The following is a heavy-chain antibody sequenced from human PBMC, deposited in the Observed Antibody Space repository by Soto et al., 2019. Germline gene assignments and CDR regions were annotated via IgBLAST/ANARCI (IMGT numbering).Heavy chain of an antibody. V-gene: IGHV3-33*01. D-gene: IGHD5-18*01. J-gene: IGHJ6*02. Sequence: GGSLRLSCAASGFTFSSYGMHWVRQAPGKGLEWVEVIWYDGSNKYYADSVKGRFTISRDNSKNTLYLQMNSLRAEDTAVYYCARDGIKLWPGAVYYYYYWMDVWGQGT. CDR2: IWYDGSNK. CDR3: ARDGIKLWPGAVYYYYYWMDV. CDR1: GFTFSSYG.